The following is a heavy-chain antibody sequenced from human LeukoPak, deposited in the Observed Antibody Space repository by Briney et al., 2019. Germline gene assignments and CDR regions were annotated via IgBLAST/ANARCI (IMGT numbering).Heavy chain of an antibody. V-gene: IGHV1-18*01. CDR2: VSANNGDT. Sequence: ASVKVSCKASGYTFVSFGISWVRRAPGQGLEWMGWVSANNGDTIYTEKFQDRVTMTKDTSTNTAYMEVRSLRSDDTAVYYCARDRRDWFDSWGQGTLVTVSS. J-gene: IGHJ5*01. CDR1: GYTFVSFG. CDR3: ARDRRDWFDS.